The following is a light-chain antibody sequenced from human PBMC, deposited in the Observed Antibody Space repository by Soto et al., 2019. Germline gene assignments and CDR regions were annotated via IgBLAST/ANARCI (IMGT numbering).Light chain of an antibody. CDR1: ESVSSIY. V-gene: IGKV3-11*01. Sequence: ENVLTQSPGTLSLSPGERATLSCRASESVSSIYVAWYQQKPGQAPTLLIYDASNRATGIPARFSGSGSGTDFTLTISSLEPEDFAVYYCQQRSNWPPITFGQGTRLEIK. CDR2: DAS. J-gene: IGKJ5*01. CDR3: QQRSNWPPIT.